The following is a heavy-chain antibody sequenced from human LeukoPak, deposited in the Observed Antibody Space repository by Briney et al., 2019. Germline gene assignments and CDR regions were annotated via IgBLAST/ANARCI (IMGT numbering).Heavy chain of an antibody. V-gene: IGHV3-30*04. CDR1: GFTFSSHA. J-gene: IGHJ4*02. CDR2: ISYDGSNK. CDR3: ARDRGAVAGRGFDY. D-gene: IGHD6-19*01. Sequence: GRSLRLSCAASGFTFSSHAMHWVRQAPGRGLEWVAVISYDGSNKNHADSVKGRFTISRDNSKNTLYLQMNSLRAEDTAVYYCARDRGAVAGRGFDYWGQGTLVTVSS.